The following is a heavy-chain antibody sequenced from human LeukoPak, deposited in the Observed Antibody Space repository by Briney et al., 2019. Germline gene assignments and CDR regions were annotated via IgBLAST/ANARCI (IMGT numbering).Heavy chain of an antibody. CDR1: GFTFSSYA. J-gene: IGHJ6*02. D-gene: IGHD4-23*01. Sequence: GGSLRLSCAASGFTFSSYAMSWVRQAPGKGLEWVSAISGSGGSTYYADSVKGRFTISRDNAKNSLYLQMNSLRAEDTALYYCAKDIGGGNPTYYYGMDVWGQGTTVTVSS. CDR3: AKDIGGGNPTYYYGMDV. CDR2: ISGSGGST. V-gene: IGHV3-23*01.